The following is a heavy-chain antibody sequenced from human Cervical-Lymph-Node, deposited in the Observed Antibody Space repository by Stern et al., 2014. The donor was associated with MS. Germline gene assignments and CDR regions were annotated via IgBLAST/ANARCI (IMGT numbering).Heavy chain of an antibody. Sequence: EEPGPTLVKPTQTLTRTCTFSGFSLNTRGEGVAWIRQPPAKALEWLAVIYWDADERYSPSLNIRLTITKETSKNQVVLTMANMDPVDTGTYYCAHTTVTFDEAYGLDVWGQGTTVTVSS. CDR2: IYWDADE. J-gene: IGHJ6*02. CDR3: AHTTVTFDEAYGLDV. D-gene: IGHD4-17*01. CDR1: GFSLNTRGEG. V-gene: IGHV2-5*02.